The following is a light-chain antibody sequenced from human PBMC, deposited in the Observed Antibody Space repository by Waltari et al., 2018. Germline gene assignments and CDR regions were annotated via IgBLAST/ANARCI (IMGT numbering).Light chain of an antibody. Sequence: QSALTQPASVSGSPGQSLTIPCTGTRSDVGGSNYVSWYQQQPGKAPNLMIYDVSNRPSGVSNRFSGSKSGNTASLTISGLQAEDEADYYCSSYTSSSTYVFGTGTKVTVL. V-gene: IGLV2-14*01. CDR3: SSYTSSSTYV. CDR1: RSDVGGSNY. CDR2: DVS. J-gene: IGLJ1*01.